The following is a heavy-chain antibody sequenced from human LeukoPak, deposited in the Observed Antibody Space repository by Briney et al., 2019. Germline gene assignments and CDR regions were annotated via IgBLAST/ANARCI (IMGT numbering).Heavy chain of an antibody. CDR1: GYSFISCW. Sequence: GECLKISCQGSGYSFISCWIGWVRQMAGKGLEWMGIIYPADSDTRYSPSFQGQVTISADKSINTAYLQWSSLKASDTAMYYCARSRYCGGACYSRDFDYWGQGTLVTVSS. V-gene: IGHV5-51*01. CDR2: IYPADSDT. D-gene: IGHD2-21*02. CDR3: ARSRYCGGACYSRDFDY. J-gene: IGHJ4*02.